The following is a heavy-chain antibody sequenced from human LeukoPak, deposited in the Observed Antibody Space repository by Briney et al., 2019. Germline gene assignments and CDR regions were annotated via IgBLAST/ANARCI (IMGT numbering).Heavy chain of an antibody. CDR1: GFNFGDYS. J-gene: IGHJ6*04. V-gene: IGHV3-49*03. D-gene: IGHD3-3*01. CDR3: TRDHDFWRGPLDV. Sequence: QPGRSLRLSCTASGFNFGDYSLSWFRQAPGVGLEWVAFIRREGYGGTTEYAASVKGRFTISRDDSKSIAYLQMNSLKTEDTGVYYCTRDHDFWRGPLDVWGKGTTVTVSS. CDR2: IRREGYGGTT.